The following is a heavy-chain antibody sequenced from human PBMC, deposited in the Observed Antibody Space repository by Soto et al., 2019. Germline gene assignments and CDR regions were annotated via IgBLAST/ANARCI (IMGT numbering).Heavy chain of an antibody. D-gene: IGHD2-2*02. V-gene: IGHV4-39*01. CDR3: ARRSPYIVVVPAAIAFDY. Sequence: QLQLQESGPGLVKPSETLSLTCTVSSGSISSSSYYWGWIRQPPGKGLEWIGSIYYSGSTYYNPSLKSRVTISVDTSKNQFSLKLSSVTAADTAVYYCARRSPYIVVVPAAIAFDYWGQGTLVTVSS. CDR1: SGSISSSSYY. J-gene: IGHJ4*02. CDR2: IYYSGST.